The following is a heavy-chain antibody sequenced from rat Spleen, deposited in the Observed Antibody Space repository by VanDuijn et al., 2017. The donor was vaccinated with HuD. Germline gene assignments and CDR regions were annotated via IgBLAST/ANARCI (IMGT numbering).Heavy chain of an antibody. J-gene: IGHJ2*01. CDR1: FYSITSSYR. V-gene: IGHV3-3*01. Sequence: EEQLQESGPGLVKPSQSLSLTCSVTFYSITSSYRWSWIRKFPGNKLEWMGYINSAGSTNYNPPLKSQISITRDTSKNQFFLQLTSVIIEDTATYYCARLSYYGYNYFDYWGQGVMVTVSS. CDR2: INSAGST. CDR3: ARLSYYGYNYFDY. D-gene: IGHD1-7*01.